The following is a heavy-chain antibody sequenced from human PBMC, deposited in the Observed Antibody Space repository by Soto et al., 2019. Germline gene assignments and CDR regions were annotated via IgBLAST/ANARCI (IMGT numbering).Heavy chain of an antibody. V-gene: IGHV5-10-1*01. CDR3: AADRTYCGGDCYVD. D-gene: IGHD2-21*02. CDR2: IDPSDSYT. CDR1: GYSFAGYW. Sequence: GESLRISCKGSGYSFAGYWVSWVRQMPGKGLEWMGRIDPSDSYTNYSPSFQGHVTISADKSISTAYLQWSSLRSEDTAVYYCAADRTYCGGDCYVDWGQGTLVTVSS. J-gene: IGHJ4*02.